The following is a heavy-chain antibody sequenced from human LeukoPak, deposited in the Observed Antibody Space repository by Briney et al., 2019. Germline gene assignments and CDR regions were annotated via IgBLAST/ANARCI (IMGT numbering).Heavy chain of an antibody. Sequence: PSETLSLTCTVSGGSISSSSYYWGWIRQPPGKGLEWIGSIYYSGSTYYNPSLKSRVTISVDTSKNQFSRKLSSVTAADTAVYYCARLLTYNSGWTTWGAFDIWGQGTMVTVSS. V-gene: IGHV4-39*01. D-gene: IGHD6-19*01. CDR1: GGSISSSSYY. CDR3: ARLLTYNSGWTTWGAFDI. J-gene: IGHJ3*02. CDR2: IYYSGST.